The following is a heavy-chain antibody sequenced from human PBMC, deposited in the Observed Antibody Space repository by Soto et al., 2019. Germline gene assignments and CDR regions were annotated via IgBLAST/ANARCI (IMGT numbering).Heavy chain of an antibody. CDR3: ARAGYYDFWSGYSQLQYGMDV. J-gene: IGHJ6*02. CDR2: IYHSGST. V-gene: IGHV4-30-2*01. Sequence: QLQLQESGSGLVKPSQTLSLTCAVSGGSISSGGYSWSWIRQPPGKGLEWIGYIYHSGSTYYNPSLKSRVTISVDRSKNQFSLKLSSVTAADTAVYYCARAGYYDFWSGYSQLQYGMDVWGQGTTVTVSS. CDR1: GGSISSGGYS. D-gene: IGHD3-3*01.